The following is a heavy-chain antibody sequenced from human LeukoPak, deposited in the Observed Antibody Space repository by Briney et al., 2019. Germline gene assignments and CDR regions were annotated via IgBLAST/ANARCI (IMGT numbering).Heavy chain of an antibody. CDR2: ISGSSSYT. V-gene: IGHV3-11*03. Sequence: GGSLRLSCAASGFTFSDYYMSWIRQAPGKGLEWVSYISGSSSYTNYADSVKGRFTISRDNAKNSLYLQMNSLRAEDTAVYYCARTGEELRYFDWPNWFDPWGQGTLVTVSS. D-gene: IGHD3-9*01. CDR3: ARTGEELRYFDWPNWFDP. J-gene: IGHJ5*02. CDR1: GFTFSDYY.